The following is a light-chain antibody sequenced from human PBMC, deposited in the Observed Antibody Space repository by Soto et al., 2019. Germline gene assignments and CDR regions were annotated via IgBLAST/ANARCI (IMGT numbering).Light chain of an antibody. V-gene: IGKV3-20*01. Sequence: EVVLTQSPGTLSLSPGERATLSCRASQSVSTRNLAWYQQKPGQAPRLLMYGASSRATGIPDRFSGSGSGPDFTLTISRLEPDDFAVYYCHQFGTSPPAFTFGQGTKLEIK. CDR2: GAS. CDR1: QSVSTRN. CDR3: HQFGTSPPAFT. J-gene: IGKJ2*01.